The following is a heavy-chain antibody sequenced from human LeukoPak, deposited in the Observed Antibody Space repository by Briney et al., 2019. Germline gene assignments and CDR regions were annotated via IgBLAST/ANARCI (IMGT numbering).Heavy chain of an antibody. J-gene: IGHJ3*02. Sequence: GASVKVSCKASGYTFTDYYIHWVRQAPGQGLEWMGRINPDSGGTNFAQKFQARVTVTRDTSISTAYMELSTLRSDDTAVYYCARPRATKLVDDGFDIWGQGTIVTVFS. CDR1: GYTFTDYY. V-gene: IGHV1-2*06. D-gene: IGHD1-26*01. CDR2: INPDSGGT. CDR3: ARPRATKLVDDGFDI.